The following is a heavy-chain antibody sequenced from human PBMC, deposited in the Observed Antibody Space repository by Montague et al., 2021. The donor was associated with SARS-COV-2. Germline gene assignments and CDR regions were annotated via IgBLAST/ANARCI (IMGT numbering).Heavy chain of an antibody. CDR3: ARVFPALLWFGELSSYYGMDV. D-gene: IGHD3-10*01. CDR1: GYTFTSYG. CDR2: ISVYNGNT. V-gene: IGHV1-18*01. Sequence: SVKVSCKASGYTFTSYGISWVRQAPGQGLEWMGWISVYNGNTNYAQKLQGRVTMTTDTSTNTAYMELRSLRSDDTAVYYCARVFPALLWFGELSSYYGMDVWGQGTTVTVSS. J-gene: IGHJ6*02.